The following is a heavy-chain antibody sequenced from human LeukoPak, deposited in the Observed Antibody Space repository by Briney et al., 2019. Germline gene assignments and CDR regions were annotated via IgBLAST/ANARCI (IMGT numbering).Heavy chain of an antibody. V-gene: IGHV1-2*02. Sequence: GASVKVSCKASGYTFTGYYMHWVRQAPGQGLEWMGWINPNSGGTNYAQNFQGRVTMTRDTSISTAYMEVSRLRSDDTAAYYCAREDSSGYDYWGKGTLVTVSS. CDR3: AREDSSGYDY. J-gene: IGHJ4*02. D-gene: IGHD3-22*01. CDR2: INPNSGGT. CDR1: GYTFTGYY.